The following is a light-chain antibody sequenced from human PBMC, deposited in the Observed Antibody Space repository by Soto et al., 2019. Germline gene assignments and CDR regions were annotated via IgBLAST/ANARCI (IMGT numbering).Light chain of an antibody. CDR1: QIVLYSSNNRNY. V-gene: IGKV4-1*01. J-gene: IGKJ4*01. Sequence: EIVLTQSPDSLAVSLGESVTINCKSSQIVLYSSNNRNYLAWFQQKPGQPPKLLIYWANTRESGVTDRFSGSGSGTDFTLTISGLQAADVAVYYCQQYYNTPLTFGEGTKVDIK. CDR2: WAN. CDR3: QQYYNTPLT.